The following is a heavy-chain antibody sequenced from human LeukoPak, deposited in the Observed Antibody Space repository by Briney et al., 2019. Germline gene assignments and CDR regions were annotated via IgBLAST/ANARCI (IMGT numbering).Heavy chain of an antibody. J-gene: IGHJ4*02. CDR2: IYTSGST. CDR1: GGSISSYY. CDR3: ARESTVTRAIDY. V-gene: IGHV4-4*07. D-gene: IGHD4-17*01. Sequence: SETLSLTCTVSGGSISSYYWSWIRQPAGKGLEWIGRIYTSGSTNYNPSLKSRVTMSVDTSKNQFSLKPSSVTAADTAVYYCARESTVTRAIDYWGQGTLVTVSS.